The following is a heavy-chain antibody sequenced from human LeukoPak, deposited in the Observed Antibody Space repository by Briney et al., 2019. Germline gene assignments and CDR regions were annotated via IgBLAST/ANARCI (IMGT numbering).Heavy chain of an antibody. CDR1: GFTFTSSA. CDR2: IVVGSGNT. J-gene: IGHJ4*02. D-gene: IGHD1-1*01. V-gene: IGHV1-58*02. Sequence: SVKVSCKASGFTFTSSAMQWVRQARGQRLEWIGWIVVGSGNTNYAQKFQERVTITRDMSTSTAYMELSSLRSEDTAVYYCARAGGEDWNGALRYWGQGTLVTVSS. CDR3: ARAGGEDWNGALRY.